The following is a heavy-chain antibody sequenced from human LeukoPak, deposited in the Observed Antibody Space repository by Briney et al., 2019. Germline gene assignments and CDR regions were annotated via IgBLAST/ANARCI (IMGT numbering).Heavy chain of an antibody. CDR2: INPEKGGT. CDR3: TRSSWDCSSGDCYSNMNFDY. D-gene: IGHD2-21*01. Sequence: ASVKVSCKASGYTFAGYYIHWVRRAPGQGLEWLGWINPEKGGTKSAQKFRDRVIMTTDTSLTTAYMEVINLSSDDTAVYYCTRSSWDCSSGDCYSNMNFDYWGQGSLVTVSS. CDR1: GYTFAGYY. V-gene: IGHV1-2*02. J-gene: IGHJ4*02.